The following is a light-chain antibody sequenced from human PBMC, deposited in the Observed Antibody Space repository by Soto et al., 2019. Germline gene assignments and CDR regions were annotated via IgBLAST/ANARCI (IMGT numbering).Light chain of an antibody. J-gene: IGKJ4*01. CDR3: QQHSAWPLT. Sequence: EIVMTQSPATLSVSPGERATLFCRASQTVSSIFLAWYQQKPGQAPRLLIHGASTRATGIPARFSGSGSGTEFTLTISSLQSEDFAVYYCQQHSAWPLTFGGGTKVEIK. CDR2: GAS. CDR1: QTVSSI. V-gene: IGKV3-15*01.